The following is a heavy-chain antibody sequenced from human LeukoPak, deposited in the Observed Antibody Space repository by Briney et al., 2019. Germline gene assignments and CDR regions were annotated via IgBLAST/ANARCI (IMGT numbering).Heavy chain of an antibody. D-gene: IGHD6-19*01. CDR1: GYTFTSYA. CDR3: ARELGTAVAAVAVSVRYYMDV. CDR2: INTNTGNP. Sequence: ASVKVSCKASGYTFTSYAMNWVRQAPGQGLEWMGWINTNTGNPTYAQGFTGRFVFSLDTSVSTAYLQISSLKAEDTAVYYCARELGTAVAAVAVSVRYYMDVWGKGTTVTISS. V-gene: IGHV7-4-1*02. J-gene: IGHJ6*03.